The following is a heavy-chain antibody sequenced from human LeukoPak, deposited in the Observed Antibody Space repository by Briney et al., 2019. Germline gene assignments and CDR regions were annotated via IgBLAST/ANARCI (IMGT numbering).Heavy chain of an antibody. CDR1: GGSISSHY. J-gene: IGHJ4*02. CDR3: ARYRSGYYPPGYFDY. V-gene: IGHV4-59*11. Sequence: SETLSLTCTVSGGSISSHYWSWIRQPPGKGLEWIGYIYYSGSTNYNPSLKSRVTISVDTSKNQFSLKLSSVIAADTAVYYCARYRSGYYPPGYFDYWGQGTLVTVSS. CDR2: IYYSGST. D-gene: IGHD3-3*01.